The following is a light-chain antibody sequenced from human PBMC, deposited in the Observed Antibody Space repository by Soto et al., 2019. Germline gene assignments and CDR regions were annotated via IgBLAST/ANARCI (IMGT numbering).Light chain of an antibody. Sequence: EIVMTQSPATLSVSPGERATLSCRASQSISNTLAWFQQKPGQGPRLLIYGASTRATGIPARFSGSGSGTEFTLTISSLKSEDFAVYFWQQYNDWASTFGQGTTLEIK. CDR1: QSISNT. V-gene: IGKV3-15*01. CDR2: GAS. J-gene: IGKJ2*01. CDR3: QQYNDWAST.